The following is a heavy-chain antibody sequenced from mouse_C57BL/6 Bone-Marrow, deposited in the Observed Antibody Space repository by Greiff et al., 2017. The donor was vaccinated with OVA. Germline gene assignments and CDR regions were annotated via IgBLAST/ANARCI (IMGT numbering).Heavy chain of an antibody. CDR3: ARSQGNWSFDY. V-gene: IGHV1-54*01. Sequence: QVQLQQSGAELVRPGTSVKVSCKASGYAFTNYLIEWVKQRPGQGLEWIGVSNPGSGGTNYNEKFKGKATLTEDKSSSTAYMQLSSLTSEDSAVYFCARSQGNWSFDYWGQGTTLTVSS. CDR2: SNPGSGGT. J-gene: IGHJ2*01. D-gene: IGHD2-1*01. CDR1: GYAFTNYL.